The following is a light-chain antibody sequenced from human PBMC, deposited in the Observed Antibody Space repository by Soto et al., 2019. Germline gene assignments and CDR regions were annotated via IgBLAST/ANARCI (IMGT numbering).Light chain of an antibody. Sequence: QSVLTQPASVSGSPGQSITISCTGTSSDVGGYNYVSWYQQHPGKAPKLMIYDVSNRPSGVSNRFSGSKSGNTASLSISGLQADYVADYYCSSYTSSSIRVFGTGTKLTV. CDR2: DVS. J-gene: IGLJ1*01. CDR3: SSYTSSSIRV. V-gene: IGLV2-14*01. CDR1: SSDVGGYNY.